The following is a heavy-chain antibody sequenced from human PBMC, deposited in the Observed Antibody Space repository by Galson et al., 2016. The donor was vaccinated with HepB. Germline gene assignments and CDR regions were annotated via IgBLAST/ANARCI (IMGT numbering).Heavy chain of an antibody. CDR1: GYSFTNYH. D-gene: IGHD2-21*02. CDR2: MNPNSGNT. Sequence: SVKVSCKASGYSFTNYHINWVRQATGQGLEWLGWMNPNSGNTLYAQKFQGRVTVTSNTSISTAYMELRSLTSEDTAIYYCARGVVCYGDRCTYTGMDVWGQGTTVTVSS. J-gene: IGHJ6*02. V-gene: IGHV1-8*02. CDR3: ARGVVCYGDRCTYTGMDV.